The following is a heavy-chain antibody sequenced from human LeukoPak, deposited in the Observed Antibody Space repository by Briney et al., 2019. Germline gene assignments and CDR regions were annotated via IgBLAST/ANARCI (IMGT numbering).Heavy chain of an antibody. CDR2: INYSGST. CDR1: GGSISSSSYY. Sequence: SETLSLTCTVSGGSISSSSYYWGWIRQPPGKGLEWIGSINYSGSTYYNPSLKSRVTISVDTSKNQFSLKLSSVTAADTAVYYCARVESYCSGGRLCPDIVWFDPWGQGTLVTVSS. J-gene: IGHJ5*02. D-gene: IGHD2-15*01. CDR3: ARVESYCSGGRLCPDIVWFDP. V-gene: IGHV4-39*07.